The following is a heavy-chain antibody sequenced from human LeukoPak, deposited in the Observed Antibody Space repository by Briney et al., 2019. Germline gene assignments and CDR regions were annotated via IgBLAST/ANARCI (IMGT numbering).Heavy chain of an antibody. J-gene: IGHJ4*02. CDR2: INQDASSI. CDR3: ARDFGRGYSYGDY. D-gene: IGHD5-18*01. CDR1: GFTFSSYW. V-gene: IGHV3-7*01. Sequence: PGGSLRLSCAASGFTFSSYWMSWVRQAPDKGLEWVANINQDASSINYAGSVKGRFTISRDNAKKSLYLQMNSLRAEDTAVYYCARDFGRGYSYGDYWGQGTLVTVSS.